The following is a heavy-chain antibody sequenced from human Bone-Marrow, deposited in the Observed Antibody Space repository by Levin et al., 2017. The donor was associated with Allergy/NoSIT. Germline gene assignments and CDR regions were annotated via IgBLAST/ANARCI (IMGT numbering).Heavy chain of an antibody. D-gene: IGHD3-10*01. CDR3: ANSLWFGAYFDD. J-gene: IGHJ4*02. CDR1: GGSISSGGYS. Sequence: SQTLSLTCAVSGGSISSGGYSWSWIRQPPGKGLEWIGYIYHSGSTYYNPSLKSRVTISMDRAKNHFSLNLTSVTAADTAVYFCANSLWFGAYFDDWGQGTLVTVSS. V-gene: IGHV4-30-2*01. CDR2: IYHSGST.